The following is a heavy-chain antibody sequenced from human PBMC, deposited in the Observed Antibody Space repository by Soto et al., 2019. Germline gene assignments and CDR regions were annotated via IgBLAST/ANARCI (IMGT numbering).Heavy chain of an antibody. V-gene: IGHV3-23*01. D-gene: IGHD6-6*01. CDR3: AKDLGIAARLAGYFDY. CDR1: GFTFSSYA. CDR2: ISGSGGST. J-gene: IGHJ4*02. Sequence: GGSLRLSCAASGFTFSSYAMSWVRQAPGKGLEWVSAISGSGGSTYYPDSVKGRFTISRDNSKNTLYLQMNSLRAEDTAVYYCAKDLGIAARLAGYFDYWGQGTLVTVSS.